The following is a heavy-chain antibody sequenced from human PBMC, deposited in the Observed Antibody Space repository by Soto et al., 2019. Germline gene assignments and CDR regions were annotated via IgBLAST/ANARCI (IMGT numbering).Heavy chain of an antibody. CDR3: ARGAYCSSTSCYSSLYYYYYMDV. V-gene: IGHV1-69*02. CDR1: GGTFSSYT. J-gene: IGHJ6*03. D-gene: IGHD2-2*01. CDR2: IIPILGIA. Sequence: QVQLVQSGAEVKKPGSSVKVSCKASGGTFSSYTISWVRQAPGQGLEWMGRIIPILGIANYAQKFQGRVTITADKSTGTAYMELSSLRSEDTAVYYCARGAYCSSTSCYSSLYYYYYMDVWGKGTTVTVSS.